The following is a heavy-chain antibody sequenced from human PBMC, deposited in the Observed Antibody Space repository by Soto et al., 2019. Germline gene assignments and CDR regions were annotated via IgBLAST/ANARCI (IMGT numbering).Heavy chain of an antibody. D-gene: IGHD3-10*01. Sequence: TLSLTCTVSGGSISSYYWSWVRQPPGKGLEWIGYIYYSGSTNYNPSLKSRVTISVDTSKNQFSLKLSSVTAADTAVYYCARSASMVRGVIIPFDYWGQGTLVTVSS. CDR3: ARSASMVRGVIIPFDY. J-gene: IGHJ4*02. CDR2: IYYSGST. CDR1: GGSISSYY. V-gene: IGHV4-59*01.